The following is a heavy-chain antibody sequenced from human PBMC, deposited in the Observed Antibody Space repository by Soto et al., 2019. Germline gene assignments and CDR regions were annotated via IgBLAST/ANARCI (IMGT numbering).Heavy chain of an antibody. J-gene: IGHJ3*02. D-gene: IGHD3-10*01. Sequence: GGSLRLSCAASGFTVIDKYINFFRHSPFKWLEWVSVIYTSGTTHYADSVKGRFTISRDNFKNTLYLQMNSLRAEDTAMYYCARDGFGRYDGSGSEAFDIWGQGTMVTVSS. CDR3: ARDGFGRYDGSGSEAFDI. CDR2: IYTSGTT. CDR1: GFTVIDKY. V-gene: IGHV3-53*01.